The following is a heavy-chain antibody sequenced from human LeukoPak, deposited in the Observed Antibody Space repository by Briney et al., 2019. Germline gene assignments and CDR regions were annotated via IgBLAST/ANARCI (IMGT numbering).Heavy chain of an antibody. J-gene: IGHJ4*02. Sequence: SETLSLTCTVSGGSISSYYWSWIRQHPGKGLEWIGYIYYSGSTYYNPSLKSRVTIPVDTSKNQFSLKLSSVTAADTAVYYCARFYSSGWADYWGQGTLVTVSS. CDR2: IYYSGST. CDR1: GGSISSYY. CDR3: ARFYSSGWADY. V-gene: IGHV4-59*06. D-gene: IGHD6-19*01.